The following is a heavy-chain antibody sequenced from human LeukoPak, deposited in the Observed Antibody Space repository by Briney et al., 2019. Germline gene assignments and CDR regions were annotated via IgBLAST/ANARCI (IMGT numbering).Heavy chain of an antibody. D-gene: IGHD3-10*01. V-gene: IGHV3-23*01. CDR1: GFTFSSYA. CDR3: AKDYSRSDDSGTEKDLPFDY. Sequence: GSLRLSCAASGFTFSSYAMSWVRQAPGKGLEWVSTINDRGGSTFYADSVKGRFTIFRDNSKNTLFVQLNSLRAEDTALYYCAKDYSRSDDSGTEKDLPFDYWGLGTLVTVSS. CDR2: INDRGGST. J-gene: IGHJ4*02.